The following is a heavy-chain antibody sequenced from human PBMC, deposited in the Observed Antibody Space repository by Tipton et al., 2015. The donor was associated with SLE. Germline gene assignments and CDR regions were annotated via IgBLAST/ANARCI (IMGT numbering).Heavy chain of an antibody. J-gene: IGHJ3*02. V-gene: IGHV3-30*04. CDR2: ISYDGSNK. CDR1: GFTFSSYA. CDR3: AREYYDFWSGSYKGAFDI. D-gene: IGHD3-3*01. Sequence: SLRLSCAASGFTFSSYAMHWVRQAPGKGLEWVAVISYDGSNKYYADSVKGRFTISRDNSKNTLYLQMNSLRAEDTAVYYCAREYYDFWSGSYKGAFDIWGQGTMVTVSS.